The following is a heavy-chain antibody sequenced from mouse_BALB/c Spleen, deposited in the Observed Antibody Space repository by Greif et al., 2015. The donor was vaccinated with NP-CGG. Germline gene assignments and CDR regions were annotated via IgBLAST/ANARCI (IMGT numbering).Heavy chain of an antibody. Sequence: DVKLVESGGGLVQPGGSLRPSCATSGFTFTDYYMSWVRQPPGKALEWLGFIRNKANGYTTEYSASVKGRFTISRDNSQSILYLQMNTLRAEDSATYYCARDGNTHYYAMDYWGQGTSVTVSS. D-gene: IGHD2-1*01. CDR2: IRNKANGYTT. CDR3: ARDGNTHYYAMDY. J-gene: IGHJ4*01. CDR1: GFTFTDYY. V-gene: IGHV7-3*02.